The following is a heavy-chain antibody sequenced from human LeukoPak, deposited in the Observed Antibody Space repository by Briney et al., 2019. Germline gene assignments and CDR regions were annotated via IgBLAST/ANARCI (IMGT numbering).Heavy chain of an antibody. CDR1: GFTFDDYG. V-gene: IGHV3-20*01. J-gene: IGHJ4*02. Sequence: VGSLRLSCAASGFTFDDYGMSWVRQAPGKGLEWVPGINWNGGSTGYADSVKGRFTISRDNAKNSLYLQMNSLRAEDTALYHCASYYYDSSGYYYSYYWGQGTLVTVSS. CDR2: INWNGGST. D-gene: IGHD3-22*01. CDR3: ASYYYDSSGYYYSYY.